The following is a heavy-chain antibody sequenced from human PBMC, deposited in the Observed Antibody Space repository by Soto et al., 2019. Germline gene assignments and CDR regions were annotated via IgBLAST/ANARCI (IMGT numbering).Heavy chain of an antibody. Sequence: ASVKVSCKASGYSFTGYSMHWVRQAPGQGLEWMGWINPSNGGTNYAQKFQGRVAMARDTSISTAYMELSRLRSDDTAVYYCARETRYCTSSSCYPLAWRHFDYWGQGTWVTV. V-gene: IGHV1-2*02. CDR1: GYSFTGYS. J-gene: IGHJ4*02. D-gene: IGHD2-2*01. CDR3: ARETRYCTSSSCYPLAWRHFDY. CDR2: INPSNGGT.